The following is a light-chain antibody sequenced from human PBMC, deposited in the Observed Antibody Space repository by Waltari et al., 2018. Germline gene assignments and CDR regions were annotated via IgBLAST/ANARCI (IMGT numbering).Light chain of an antibody. CDR1: SSNIGNKY. CDR3: GTWDTSLSAWV. Sequence: QSVLTQATSVSAAPGQKVTISCAGSSSNIGNKYVSWYQQFPGTAPKLLIYDNDKRPSGIPDRFSASKSGTSATLGSTGLQTGDEANYYCGTWDTSLSAWVFGGGTKLTVL. V-gene: IGLV1-51*01. CDR2: DND. J-gene: IGLJ3*02.